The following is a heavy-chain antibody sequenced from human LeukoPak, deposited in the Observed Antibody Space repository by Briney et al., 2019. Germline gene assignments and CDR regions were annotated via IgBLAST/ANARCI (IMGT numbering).Heavy chain of an antibody. CDR3: ARYRRDSSSQNWFDP. J-gene: IGHJ5*02. Sequence: ASVKVSCKASGYTLTSYYMHWVRQAPGQGLEWMGIINPSGGSTSYAQKFQGRVTMTRDTSTSTVYMELSSLRSEDTAVYYCARYRRDSSSQNWFDPWGQGTLVTVSS. CDR2: INPSGGST. D-gene: IGHD6-6*01. CDR1: GYTLTSYY. V-gene: IGHV1-46*03.